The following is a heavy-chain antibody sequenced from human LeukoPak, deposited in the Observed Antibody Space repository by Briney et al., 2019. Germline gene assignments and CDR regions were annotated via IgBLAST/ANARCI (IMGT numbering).Heavy chain of an antibody. J-gene: IGHJ6*02. Sequence: TGGSLKLSCAASGFRSSTYSMNWFRQAPGEGLEWVSSISSSWANIFYTDSVKGRFTISRDNAKNSLYLQLNNLRAEDTAVYYCSRHGDGFYYGMDVWGQGTTVTVSS. D-gene: IGHD4-17*01. CDR1: GFRSSTYS. CDR3: SRHGDGFYYGMDV. CDR2: ISSSWANI. V-gene: IGHV3-21*01.